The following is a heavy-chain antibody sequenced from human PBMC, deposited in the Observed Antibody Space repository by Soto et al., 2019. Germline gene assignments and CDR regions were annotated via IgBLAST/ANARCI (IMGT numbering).Heavy chain of an antibody. CDR3: ARVVSSGYTNWFDP. CDR2: ISAYNGNT. V-gene: IGHV1-18*01. D-gene: IGHD3-22*01. Sequence: ASVKVSCTASGYTFTSYGISWVRQAPGQGLEWMGWISAYNGNTNYAQKLQGRVTMTTDTSTSTAYMELRSLRSDDTAVYYCARVVSSGYTNWFDPWGQGTLVTVSS. J-gene: IGHJ5*02. CDR1: GYTFTSYG.